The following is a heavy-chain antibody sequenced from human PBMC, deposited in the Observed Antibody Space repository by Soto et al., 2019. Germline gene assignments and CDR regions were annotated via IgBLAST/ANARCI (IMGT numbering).Heavy chain of an antibody. J-gene: IGHJ4*02. Sequence: GESLRLACAASGFTVSRYGMHWVRQAPGKGLEWVAVISDDGSNKYHADSVKGRFTSSRANSKTTLYLQMNSLRAEDTALYYCASAGRDDYWAQGTLVTVS. CDR3: ASAGRDDY. V-gene: IGHV3-30*03. CDR2: ISDDGSNK. CDR1: GFTVSRYG. D-gene: IGHD6-13*01.